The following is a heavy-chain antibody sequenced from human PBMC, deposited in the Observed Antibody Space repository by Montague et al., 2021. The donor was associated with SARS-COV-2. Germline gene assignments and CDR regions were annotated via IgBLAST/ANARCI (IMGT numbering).Heavy chain of an antibody. Sequence: TLSLTCTVSGGSFNSGAYFWSWIRRHPEKGLDWIAYFYYSGNTYYNPSLKSRVALTVDTSKKQFSLNTSSVTAADTATYYCAGGDIAAPCYFDYWGQGTLVTVSS. J-gene: IGHJ4*02. CDR3: AGGDIAAPCYFDY. CDR2: FYYSGNT. CDR1: GGSFNSGAYF. V-gene: IGHV4-31*03. D-gene: IGHD2-15*01.